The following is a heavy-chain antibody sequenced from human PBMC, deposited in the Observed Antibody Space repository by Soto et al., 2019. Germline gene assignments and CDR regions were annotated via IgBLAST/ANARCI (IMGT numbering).Heavy chain of an antibody. J-gene: IGHJ6*02. V-gene: IGHV3-30*18. Sequence: GGSLRLSCAASGFTFSSYGMHWVRQAPGKGLEWVAVISYDGSNKYYADSVKGRFTISRDNSKNTLYLQMNSLRAEDTAVYYCAKVIQQLVKGWPLVYYYGMDVWGQGTTVTVSS. D-gene: IGHD6-13*01. CDR3: AKVIQQLVKGWPLVYYYGMDV. CDR1: GFTFSSYG. CDR2: ISYDGSNK.